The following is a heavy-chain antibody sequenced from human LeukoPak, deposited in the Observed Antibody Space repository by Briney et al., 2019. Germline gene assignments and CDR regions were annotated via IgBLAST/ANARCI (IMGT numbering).Heavy chain of an antibody. D-gene: IGHD3-22*01. Sequence: PGGSLRLSCAASGFTFSSYSMNWVRQAPGKGLEWVSSISSSSSYIYYADSVKGRFTISRDNAKNSLYLQMNSLRAEDTTVYYCARDYYYDSSGYYYALSFNWFDPWGQGTLVTVSS. J-gene: IGHJ5*02. CDR3: ARDYYYDSSGYYYALSFNWFDP. V-gene: IGHV3-21*01. CDR1: GFTFSSYS. CDR2: ISSSSSYI.